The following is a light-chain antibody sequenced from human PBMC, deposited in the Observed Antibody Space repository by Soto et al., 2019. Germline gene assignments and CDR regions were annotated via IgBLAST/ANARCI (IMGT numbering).Light chain of an antibody. CDR1: QSISTY. V-gene: IGKV1-39*01. Sequence: DIQMTQSPLSLSASEGDRVTITCRASQSISTYLNWYQHKAGKAPKLLIYGASSLHSGVPSRFRGSGSETDFTLTIRSLEPEDFATYYWQQSYGTPRTFGQGTRVEIK. CDR3: QQSYGTPRT. CDR2: GAS. J-gene: IGKJ1*01.